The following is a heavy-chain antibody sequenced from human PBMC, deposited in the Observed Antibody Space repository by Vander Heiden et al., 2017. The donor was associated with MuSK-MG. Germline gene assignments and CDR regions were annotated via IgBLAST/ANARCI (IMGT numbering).Heavy chain of an antibody. V-gene: IGHV6-1*01. Sequence: QVHMQQSGPGLVKPSQTLSLTCAIPGDSVSSNSAAWTWIRWSPSRGLEWLGRTYYRSKWFSDYAVSVKSRITISPDTSRNQFSLQLNSVTPGDTAVYYCARDHGAFDIWGQGTVVTVSS. CDR2: TYYRSKWFS. J-gene: IGHJ3*02. CDR1: GDSVSSNSAA. CDR3: ARDHGAFDI.